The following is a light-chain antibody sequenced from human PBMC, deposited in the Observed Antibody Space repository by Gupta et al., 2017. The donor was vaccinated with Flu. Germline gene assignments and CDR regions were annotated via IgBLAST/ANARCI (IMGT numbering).Light chain of an antibody. Sequence: EIVLTQSPGTLSLSPGERATLTCRASQSVSSNYLTWYQQKPGQAPRLLIYGASSRATGIPDRFSGSGSGKDFTLTISRLEPEECAVYYCQQSTGAHAKGYTFGQGTKLEIK. V-gene: IGKV3-20*01. J-gene: IGKJ2*01. CDR2: GAS. CDR3: QQSTGAHAKGYT. CDR1: QSVSSNY.